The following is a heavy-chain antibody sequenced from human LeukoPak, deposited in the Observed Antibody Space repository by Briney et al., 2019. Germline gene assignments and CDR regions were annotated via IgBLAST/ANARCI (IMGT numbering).Heavy chain of an antibody. CDR2: VYYSGST. D-gene: IGHD6-19*01. J-gene: IGHJ4*02. CDR1: GGSISSDSYY. V-gene: IGHV4-39*01. CDR3: ASLAVAGLSEGY. Sequence: SETLSLTCTVSGGSISSDSYYWAWIRQPPGKGLEWIASVYYSGSTYYNPSLKSRVTISVDTSRNQFSLKLSSVTAADTAVYYCASLAVAGLSEGYWGQGTLVIVSS.